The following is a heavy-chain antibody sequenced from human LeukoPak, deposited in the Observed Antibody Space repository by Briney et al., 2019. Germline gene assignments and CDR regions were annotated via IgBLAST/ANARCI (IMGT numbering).Heavy chain of an antibody. Sequence: GGSLRLSCAASGFTFSAYSMNWVRQAPGKGLEWVSSISSSSTYMYYADSVKGRFTISRDNAKNSLYLQMNSLTADDTAVYYCARELDPTFDYWGQRTLVTFSS. CDR2: ISSSSTYM. CDR3: ARELDPTFDY. CDR1: GFTFSAYS. J-gene: IGHJ4*02. V-gene: IGHV3-21*01.